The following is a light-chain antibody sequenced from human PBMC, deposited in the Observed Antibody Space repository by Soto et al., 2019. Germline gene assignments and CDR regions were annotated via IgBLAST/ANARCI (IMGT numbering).Light chain of an antibody. Sequence: EIDLAAPPTTQSVSPGERTTLSCRASQSVSSNLAWYQQKPGQAPRLLIYGASSRATGIPARFSGSGSGTEFTLTINSLQSEDFAVYFCQQFNNWPPLTFGGGTKV. J-gene: IGKJ4*01. CDR3: QQFNNWPPLT. CDR1: QSVSSN. V-gene: IGKV3-15*01. CDR2: GAS.